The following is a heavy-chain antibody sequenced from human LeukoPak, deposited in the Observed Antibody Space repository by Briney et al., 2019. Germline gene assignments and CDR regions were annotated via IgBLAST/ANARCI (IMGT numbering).Heavy chain of an antibody. V-gene: IGHV3-21*01. J-gene: IGHJ4*02. D-gene: IGHD3-3*01. CDR2: ISVGSNYI. CDR1: GYTFSSYS. Sequence: GGSLRLSCAASGYTFSSYSINWVRQAPGKGLEWVSSISVGSNYIYYADSVRGRFSISRDDARNSLYLQMNSLRAEDTAVYYCALYDFWSGYSPDYWGQGTLVTVSS. CDR3: ALYDFWSGYSPDY.